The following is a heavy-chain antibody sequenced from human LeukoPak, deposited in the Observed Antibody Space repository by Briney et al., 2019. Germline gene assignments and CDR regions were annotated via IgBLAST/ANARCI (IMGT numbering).Heavy chain of an antibody. J-gene: IGHJ5*02. CDR3: ARDVNDFWSGSGYGVWFDP. CDR2: IYYSGST. CDR1: GGSISSGGYY. D-gene: IGHD3-3*01. V-gene: IGHV4-39*07. Sequence: PSQTLSLTCTVSGGSISSGGYYWSWIRQPPGKGLEWIGSIYYSGSTYYNPSLKSRVTISVDTSKNQFSLKLSSVTAADTAVYYCARDVNDFWSGSGYGVWFDPWGQGTLVTVSS.